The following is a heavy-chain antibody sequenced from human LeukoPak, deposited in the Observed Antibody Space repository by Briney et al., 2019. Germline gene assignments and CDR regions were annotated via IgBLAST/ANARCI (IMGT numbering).Heavy chain of an antibody. Sequence: ASVKVSCKASGGTFSSYAISWERQAPGQGLEWMGIINPSGGSTSYAQKFQGRVTMTRDTSTSTVYMELSSLRSEDTAVYYCARALGGYSTVAGTLQDYWGQGTLVTVSS. CDR2: INPSGGST. CDR1: GGTFSSYA. J-gene: IGHJ4*02. CDR3: ARALGGYSTVAGTLQDY. V-gene: IGHV1-46*01. D-gene: IGHD6-19*01.